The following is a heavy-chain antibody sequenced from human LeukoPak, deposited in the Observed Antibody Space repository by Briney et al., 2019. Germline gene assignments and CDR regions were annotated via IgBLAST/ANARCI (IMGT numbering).Heavy chain of an antibody. CDR3: ARGLYYYGSGSYYGY. CDR1: GGSFSGYY. Sequence: SETLSLTCAVYGGSFSGYYWSWIRQPPGKGLEWIGEINHSGSTNYNPSLKSRVTISVDTSNNQFSLKLSSVTAADTAVYYCARGLYYYGSGSYYGYWGQGTLVTVSS. CDR2: INHSGST. V-gene: IGHV4-34*01. D-gene: IGHD3-10*01. J-gene: IGHJ4*02.